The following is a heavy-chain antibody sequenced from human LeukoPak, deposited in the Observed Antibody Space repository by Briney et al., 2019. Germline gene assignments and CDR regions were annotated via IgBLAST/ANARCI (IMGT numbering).Heavy chain of an antibody. V-gene: IGHV4-59*08. D-gene: IGHD6-13*01. CDR2: IFYTGGT. CDR3: ARHTSSWDRFDP. Sequence: SETLSLTCTVSGDSISTYYWSWIRQPPGKGLEWIGYIFYTGGTNYSPSLKSRVAISVDTSKNRFSLKLSSVTAADTAVYYCARHTSSWDRFDPWGQGTPVTVSS. J-gene: IGHJ5*02. CDR1: GDSISTYY.